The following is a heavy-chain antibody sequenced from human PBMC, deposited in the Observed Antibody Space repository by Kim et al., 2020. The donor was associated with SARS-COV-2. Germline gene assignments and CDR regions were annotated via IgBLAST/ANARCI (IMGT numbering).Heavy chain of an antibody. J-gene: IGHJ4*02. V-gene: IGHV3-30*04. CDR1: GFTFSDYT. Sequence: GGSLRLSCAASGFTFSDYTMHWVRQAPGKGLEWVAVISYDGSNKYYADSVKGRFTISRDNSKNTLYLQMNSLRAEDTAVYYCAREPRRRVQPFDYWGQGTLVTVSS. CDR2: ISYDGSNK. D-gene: IGHD3-10*01. CDR3: AREPRRRVQPFDY.